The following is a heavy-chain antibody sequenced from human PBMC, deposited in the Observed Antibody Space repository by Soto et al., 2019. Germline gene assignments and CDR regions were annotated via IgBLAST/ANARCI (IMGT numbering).Heavy chain of an antibody. V-gene: IGHV3-7*01. Sequence: ESGGDLVQPGGSLRLSCAASEFAFSSYWMSWVRQAPGKGLEWVANIKEDGSEKSYVDSVKGRFTISRDNAKNFLYLQMNGLRDEDTAVYYCARGGQSGTGDYWGLGTLVTVSS. CDR2: IKEDGSEK. D-gene: IGHD1-7*01. J-gene: IGHJ4*02. CDR1: EFAFSSYW. CDR3: ARGGQSGTGDY.